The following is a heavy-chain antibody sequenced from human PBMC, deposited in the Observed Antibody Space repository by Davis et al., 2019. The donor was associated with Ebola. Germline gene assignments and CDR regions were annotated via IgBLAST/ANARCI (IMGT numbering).Heavy chain of an antibody. Sequence: MPSETLSLTCTVTGGSISSSSYYWGWIRQPPGKGLEWIGSIYYSGSTYYNPSLKSRLTISVDTSKNQFSLRLNSLTAADTAVYYCARGGCSSASCYQWAFDLWGRGTLVTVSS. J-gene: IGHJ2*01. CDR2: IYYSGST. CDR3: ARGGCSSASCYQWAFDL. D-gene: IGHD2-2*01. CDR1: GGSISSSSYY. V-gene: IGHV4-39*07.